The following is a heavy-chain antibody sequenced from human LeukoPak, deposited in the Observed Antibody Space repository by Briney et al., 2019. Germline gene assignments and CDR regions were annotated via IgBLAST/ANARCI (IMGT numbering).Heavy chain of an antibody. CDR2: MYSSGST. CDR3: ARPAAPGTFYYYMDV. Sequence: PSETLSLTCTVSGGSITSSNCYWGWIRQPPGKGLEWIGTMYSSGSTYHNPSLKSRVTMSVDTSKNQFSLRLSAVTAADTAVYYCARPAAPGTFYYYMDVWGKGTTVTVSS. J-gene: IGHJ6*03. V-gene: IGHV4-39*01. CDR1: GGSITSSNCY. D-gene: IGHD3-10*01.